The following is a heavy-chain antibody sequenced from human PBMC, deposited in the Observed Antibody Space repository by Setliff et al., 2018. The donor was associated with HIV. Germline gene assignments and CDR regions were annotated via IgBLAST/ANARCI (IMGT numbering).Heavy chain of an antibody. CDR1: GYTFTTND. CDR3: ARVASGRGRDLPDFDY. J-gene: IGHJ4*02. V-gene: IGHV1-8*02. D-gene: IGHD3-10*01. Sequence: ASVKVSCKASGYTFTTNDINWVRQATGQGLEWMGWMNPKSGNTGYAQKFQGRVTMTRDTSIGTSYMELSSLRSDDTAVYYWARVASGRGRDLPDFDYWGQGTPVTVSS. CDR2: MNPKSGNT.